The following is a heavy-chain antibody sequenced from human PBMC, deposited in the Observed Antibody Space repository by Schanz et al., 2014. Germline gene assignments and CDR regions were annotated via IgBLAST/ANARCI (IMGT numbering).Heavy chain of an antibody. CDR3: ARGSWDNAYYFDS. V-gene: IGHV3-30*03. CDR1: GFTFVTYG. D-gene: IGHD1-1*01. CDR2: ISYDGNTK. Sequence: VQLVESGGGVVQPGASLRLSCAASGFTFVTYGIHWVRQAPGKGLDWGAFISYDGNTKHYAESVKSRFTISRDNSKNTLYLQMDSLRVDDTAVYYCARGSWDNAYYFDSWGQGALLTVSS. J-gene: IGHJ4*02.